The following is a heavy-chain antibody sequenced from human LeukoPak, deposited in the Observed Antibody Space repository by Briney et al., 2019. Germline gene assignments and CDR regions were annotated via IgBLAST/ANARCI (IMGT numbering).Heavy chain of an antibody. V-gene: IGHV3-23*01. CDR3: AKEVDSSGWYGYYYGMDV. CDR1: GFTFSSYA. J-gene: IGHJ6*02. CDR2: ISGSGGST. Sequence: GGSLRLSCAASGFTFSSYAMSWVRQAPGKGLEWVSAISGSGGSTYYADSVKGRFTISRDNSKNTLYLQMNSLRAEDTAVYYCAKEVDSSGWYGYYYGMDVWGQGTTVTVSS. D-gene: IGHD6-19*01.